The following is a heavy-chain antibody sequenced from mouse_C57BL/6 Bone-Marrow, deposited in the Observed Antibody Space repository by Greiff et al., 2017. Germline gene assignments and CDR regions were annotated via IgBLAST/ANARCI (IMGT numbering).Heavy chain of an antibody. Sequence: EVKLVESGGGLVQPKGSLKLSCAASGFSFNTYAMNWVRQAPGKGLEWVARIRSKSNNYATYYADSVKDRFTISRDDSESMLYLQMNNLKAEDTAMYYCVRQKLDYYAMDYWGQGTSVTVSS. D-gene: IGHD3-1*01. CDR1: GFSFNTYA. CDR2: IRSKSNNYAT. J-gene: IGHJ4*01. CDR3: VRQKLDYYAMDY. V-gene: IGHV10-1*01.